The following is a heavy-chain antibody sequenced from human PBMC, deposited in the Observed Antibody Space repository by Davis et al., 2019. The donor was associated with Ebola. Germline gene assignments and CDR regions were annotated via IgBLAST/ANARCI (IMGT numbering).Heavy chain of an antibody. CDR2: INHSGST. Sequence: GSLRLSCAVYGGSFSGYYWSWIRQPPGKGLEWIGEINHSGSTNYNPSLKSRVTISVDTSKNQFPLKLSSVTAADTAVYYCARENYDILTGYVDYWGQGTLVTVSS. CDR3: ARENYDILTGYVDY. J-gene: IGHJ4*02. D-gene: IGHD3-9*01. V-gene: IGHV4-34*01. CDR1: GGSFSGYY.